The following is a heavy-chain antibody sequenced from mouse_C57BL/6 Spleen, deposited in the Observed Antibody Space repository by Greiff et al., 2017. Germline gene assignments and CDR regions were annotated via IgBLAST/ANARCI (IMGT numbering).Heavy chain of an antibody. Sequence: EVMLVESGGDLVKPGGSLKLSCAASGFTFSSYGMSWVRQTPDKRLEWVATISSGGSYTYYPDSVKGRFTISRDNAKNTLYLQMSSLKSEDTAMYYCARHYGGTGFDYWGQGTTLTVSS. CDR2: ISSGGSYT. J-gene: IGHJ2*01. V-gene: IGHV5-6*02. CDR3: ARHYGGTGFDY. CDR1: GFTFSSYG. D-gene: IGHD1-1*01.